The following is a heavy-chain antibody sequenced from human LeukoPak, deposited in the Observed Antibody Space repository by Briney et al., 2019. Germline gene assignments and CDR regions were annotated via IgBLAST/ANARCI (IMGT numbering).Heavy chain of an antibody. CDR1: GYTFTSYG. D-gene: IGHD3-10*01. CDR2: ISAYNGNT. Sequence: GASVKVSCKASGYTFTSYGISWVRQAPGQGLELMGWISAYNGNTNYAQKLQGRVTMTTDTSTSTAYMELRSLRSDDTAVYYCARGPKLLWFGELSRVALGWFDHWGQGTLVTVSS. CDR3: ARGPKLLWFGELSRVALGWFDH. V-gene: IGHV1-18*01. J-gene: IGHJ5*02.